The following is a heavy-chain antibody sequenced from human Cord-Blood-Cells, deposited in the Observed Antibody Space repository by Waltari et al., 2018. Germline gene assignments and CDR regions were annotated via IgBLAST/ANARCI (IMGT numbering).Heavy chain of an antibody. V-gene: IGHV4-34*01. J-gene: IGHJ4*02. CDR1: GGSFSGYY. CDR2: INHRGRT. CDR3: ASGGAYYDILTGYYY. Sequence: QVQLQQWGAGLLKPSETLSLTCAVYGGSFSGYYWSWIRQPPGKGLEWIGEINHRGRTNYNPALKSRVTISVDTSKNQFSLKLSSVTAADTAVYYCASGGAYYDILTGYYYWGQGTLVTVSS. D-gene: IGHD3-9*01.